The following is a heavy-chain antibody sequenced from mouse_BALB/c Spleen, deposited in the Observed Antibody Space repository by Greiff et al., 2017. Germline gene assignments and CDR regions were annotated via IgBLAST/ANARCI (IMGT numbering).Heavy chain of an antibody. D-gene: IGHD1-1*01. J-gene: IGHJ1*01. CDR1: GYTFTSYY. Sequence: VVKPGASVKMSCKASGYTFTSYYIHWVKQRPGQGLEWIGWIYPGDGSTKYNEKFKGKTTLTADKSSSTAYMLLSSLTSEDSAIYFCARRYYYGSSDWYFDVWGAGTTVTVSS. CDR2: IYPGDGST. V-gene: IGHV1S56*01. CDR3: ARRYYYGSSDWYFDV.